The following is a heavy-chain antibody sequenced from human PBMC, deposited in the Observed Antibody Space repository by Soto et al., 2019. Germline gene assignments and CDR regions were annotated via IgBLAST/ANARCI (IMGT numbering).Heavy chain of an antibody. Sequence: SETLSLTCTVYGESFTGYYWSWIRQPPGKGLEWIGEINHSGSTNYNPSLKSRVTISVDTSKNQFSLKLTSVTAADTAVYYCARGREYYYDSRTVPLRYWGQGTLVTVSS. V-gene: IGHV4-34*01. CDR3: ARGREYYYDSRTVPLRY. D-gene: IGHD3-22*01. CDR2: INHSGST. J-gene: IGHJ4*02. CDR1: GESFTGYY.